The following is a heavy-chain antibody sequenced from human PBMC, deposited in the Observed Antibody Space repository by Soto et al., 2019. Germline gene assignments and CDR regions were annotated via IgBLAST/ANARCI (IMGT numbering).Heavy chain of an antibody. V-gene: IGHV4-59*01. Sequence: QVQLQESGPGLVKPSETLSLPCTVSGGSISSYYWSWIRQPPGKGLEWIGYIYYSGSTNYNPSLMSRVTISVDTSKNQFSLKLSSVTAADTAVYYCARRYGGNFDYWGQGTLVTVSS. CDR3: ARRYGGNFDY. CDR2: IYYSGST. CDR1: GGSISSYY. D-gene: IGHD3-16*01. J-gene: IGHJ4*02.